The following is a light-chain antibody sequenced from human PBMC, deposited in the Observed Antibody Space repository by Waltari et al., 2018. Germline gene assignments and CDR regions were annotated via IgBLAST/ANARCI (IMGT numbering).Light chain of an antibody. CDR3: QHYVGWPPAYT. J-gene: IGKJ2*01. V-gene: IGKV3-15*01. CDR2: GAS. CDR1: QSIRSS. Sequence: IVMTQSPVTLSVSPGEGATLSCMASQSIRSSFAWYQQRPGQAPRLLTYGASTRATGHAARFSGSGYGTEFSLTISSLQSEDFGIYYCQHYVGWPPAYTFGQGTKLEIK.